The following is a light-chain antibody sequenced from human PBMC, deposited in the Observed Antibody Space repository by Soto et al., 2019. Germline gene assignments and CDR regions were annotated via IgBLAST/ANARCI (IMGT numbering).Light chain of an antibody. J-gene: IGLJ3*02. V-gene: IGLV2-14*01. CDR1: SSDIIDNNY. Sequence: QPVLTQPASVSGSPGQSITISCTGTSSDIIDNNYVSWYQQHPGKAPKLIIYDVTNRPSGVSNRFSGSKSGNTASLTISGLQAEDEADYYCSSYRSSTIGVFGGGTTVTVL. CDR2: DVT. CDR3: SSYRSSTIGV.